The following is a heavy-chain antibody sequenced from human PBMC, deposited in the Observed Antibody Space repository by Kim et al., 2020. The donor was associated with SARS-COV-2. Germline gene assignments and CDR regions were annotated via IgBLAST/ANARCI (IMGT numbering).Heavy chain of an antibody. Sequence: SETLSLTCTVSGGSISSGGYYWSWIRQHPGKGLEWIGYIYYSGSTYYNPSLKSRVTISVDTSKNQFSLKLSSVTAADTAVYYCARVSWESSSWYMGVDYWGQGTLVTVSS. D-gene: IGHD6-13*01. CDR1: GGSISSGGYY. J-gene: IGHJ4*02. V-gene: IGHV4-31*03. CDR2: IYYSGST. CDR3: ARVSWESSSWYMGVDY.